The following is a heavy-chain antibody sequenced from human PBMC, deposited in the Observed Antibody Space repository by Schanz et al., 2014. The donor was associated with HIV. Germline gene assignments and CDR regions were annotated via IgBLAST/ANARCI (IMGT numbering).Heavy chain of an antibody. D-gene: IGHD3-22*01. CDR3: TKEQVVGGFDY. V-gene: IGHV1-46*01. CDR2: INPSGGST. J-gene: IGHJ4*02. CDR1: GYSFTHYY. Sequence: QIQLVQSGAEVKKPGASVRVSCKASGYSFTHYYLHWVRQAPGQGLEWMGKINPSGGSTEFAQKFQGRVSLTRDTSTSTVYMELRSLRSDDTAVYYCTKEQVVGGFDYWGQGTRVSVSS.